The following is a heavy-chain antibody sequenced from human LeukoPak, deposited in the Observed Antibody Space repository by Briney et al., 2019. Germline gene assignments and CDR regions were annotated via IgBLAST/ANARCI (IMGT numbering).Heavy chain of an antibody. J-gene: IGHJ4*02. CDR1: GFTFRNYG. D-gene: IGHD2-2*01. Sequence: GGSLRLSCAVSGFTFRNYGMYWVRQAPGKGLEWVAVISYDGSNKYYADSVKGRFTISRDNSKNTLYLQMNSLRAEDTAVYYCAGGYCSSTSCYANGPIDYWGQGTLVTVSS. V-gene: IGHV3-30*03. CDR2: ISYDGSNK. CDR3: AGGYCSSTSCYANGPIDY.